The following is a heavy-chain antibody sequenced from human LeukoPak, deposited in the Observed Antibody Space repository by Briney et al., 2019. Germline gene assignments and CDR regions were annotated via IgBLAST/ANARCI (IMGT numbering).Heavy chain of an antibody. Sequence: PSETLSLTCTVSGGSISSYYWSWIRRPPGKGLEWVGYIYYSRSTNYNPSLQSRVTISVDTSKNQFSLKLSSVTAADTAVYYCARDEYNWFDPWGQGTLVTVSS. V-gene: IGHV4-59*01. CDR2: IYYSRST. CDR1: GGSISSYY. CDR3: ARDEYNWFDP. J-gene: IGHJ5*02.